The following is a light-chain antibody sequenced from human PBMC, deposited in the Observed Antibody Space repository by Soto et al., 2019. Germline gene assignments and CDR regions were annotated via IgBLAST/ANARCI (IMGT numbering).Light chain of an antibody. V-gene: IGKV1-5*03. CDR2: KAS. CDR3: QQYSSDLNT. CDR1: QDVSQW. J-gene: IGKJ2*01. Sequence: DIPMTQSPSTLSASVGDRITITCRASQDVSQWLAWYQHKPGKAPKLLIYKASTLESGVSSRFSGRGSGTEFTLTIRDLEPDGFASYYCQQYSSDLNTFGQGTKLEIK.